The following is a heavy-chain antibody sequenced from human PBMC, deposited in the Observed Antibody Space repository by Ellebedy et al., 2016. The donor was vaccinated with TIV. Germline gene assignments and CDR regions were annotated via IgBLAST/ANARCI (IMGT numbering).Heavy chain of an antibody. V-gene: IGHV3-23*01. Sequence: GESLKISXEASGFTFSSYAMSWLHQAPGKGLEWVSVFGGRSTTTYYADSVKGRFTISRDNSKNTLFLQMNGLRGDDTARYYCAKISPTHRGAFDIWGQGTMVAVSS. CDR3: AKISPTHRGAFDI. J-gene: IGHJ3*02. D-gene: IGHD3-3*02. CDR2: FGGRSTTT. CDR1: GFTFSSYA.